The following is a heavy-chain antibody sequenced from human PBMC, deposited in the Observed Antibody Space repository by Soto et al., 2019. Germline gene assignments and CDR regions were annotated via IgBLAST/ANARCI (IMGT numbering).Heavy chain of an antibody. D-gene: IGHD6-19*01. J-gene: IGHJ3*02. CDR2: ISGSGGST. Sequence: GGSLRLSCAASGFTFSSYAMSWVRQAPGKGLEWVSVISGSGGSTNHADSVKGRFTISRDNSKNTLYLQMNSLRAEDTAVYYCAKDRLMSSGWEDAFDIWGQGTMVTVSS. CDR3: AKDRLMSSGWEDAFDI. CDR1: GFTFSSYA. V-gene: IGHV3-23*01.